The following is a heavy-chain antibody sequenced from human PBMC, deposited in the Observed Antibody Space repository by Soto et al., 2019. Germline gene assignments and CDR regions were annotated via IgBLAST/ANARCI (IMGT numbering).Heavy chain of an antibody. CDR2: ISGSGTAI. V-gene: IGHV3-11*01. CDR1: GFTVNDYH. CDR3: AREPYCSTASCPFDY. J-gene: IGHJ4*02. Sequence: GGSLRLSCAASGFTVNDYHMNWIRQAPGKGLEWVSYISGSGTAIYYADSAKGRFTISRDNAKNSLYLQMNSLRTEDTAVYYCAREPYCSTASCPFDYWGQGTLVTVSS. D-gene: IGHD2-2*01.